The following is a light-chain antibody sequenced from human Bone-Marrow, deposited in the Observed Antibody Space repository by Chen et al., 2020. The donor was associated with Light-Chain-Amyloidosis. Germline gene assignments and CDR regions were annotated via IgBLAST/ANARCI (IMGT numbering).Light chain of an antibody. Sequence: DIVMTQSPDSLAVSLGERATINGRSRQSVLYSSNHKNFLAWYQQKPRQPPQLIIYWASTRESGVPDRFSDSGSGTDFTLTISSLQAEDVAVYYCQQYYSIPYTFGQGTKLEIK. J-gene: IGKJ2*01. CDR1: QSVLYSSNHKNF. V-gene: IGKV4-1*01. CDR3: QQYYSIPYT. CDR2: WAS.